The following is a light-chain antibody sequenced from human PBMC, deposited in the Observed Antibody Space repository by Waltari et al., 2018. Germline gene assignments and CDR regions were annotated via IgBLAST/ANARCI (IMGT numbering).Light chain of an antibody. CDR2: EDY. J-gene: IGLJ2*01. CDR3: QSYDNENVV. V-gene: IGLV6-57*01. CDR1: SGSIRSRY. Sequence: NFILTQPHPVSESPGKTVTIYCTRSSGSIRSRYVQWCQQRPGSSPTTVIYEDYQRPSGVPERFSGSIDSSSNSAYVTISGLKPEDEADYYCQSYDNENVVFGGGTRLTVL.